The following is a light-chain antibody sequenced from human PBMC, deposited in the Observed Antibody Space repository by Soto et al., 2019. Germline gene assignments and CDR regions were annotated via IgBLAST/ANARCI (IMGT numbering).Light chain of an antibody. CDR1: QTVRNNY. V-gene: IGKV3-20*01. CDR2: DAS. Sequence: EFVLTQSPGTLSLSPGERATLSCRASQTVRNNYLAWYQQKPGQAPRLMIYDASSRATGIPDRFSGGGSGTDGTLTISRLEKEDGSVYYCQQFSSYPLTFGGGTKVDNK. CDR3: QQFSSYPLT. J-gene: IGKJ4*01.